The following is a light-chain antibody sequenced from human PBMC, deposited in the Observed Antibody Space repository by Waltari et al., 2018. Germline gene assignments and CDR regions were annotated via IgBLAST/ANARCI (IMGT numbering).Light chain of an antibody. J-gene: IGLJ3*02. CDR1: SGHSSYA. V-gene: IGLV4-69*01. CDR2: VNSDGSH. Sequence: QLMLTQSPSASASLGASVKLTCTLSSGHSSYAIAWHQQQPEKGPRYWMKVNSDGSHITGDGIPDRFSGSSSGAERYLTISSLQSEDEADYYCQTGGFGIWVFGGGTKLTVL. CDR3: QTGGFGIWV.